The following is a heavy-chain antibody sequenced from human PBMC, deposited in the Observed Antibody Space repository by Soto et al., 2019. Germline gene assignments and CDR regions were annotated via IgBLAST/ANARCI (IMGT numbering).Heavy chain of an antibody. Sequence: GGSLRLSCAASGFTFSNAWMNWVRQAPGKGLEWVGRIKSKTDGGTTDYAAPVKGRFTISRDDSKNTLYLQMNSLKTEDTAVYYFTTLPSYDSSGYYDYWGQGTLVTVSS. CDR1: GFTFSNAW. V-gene: IGHV3-15*07. J-gene: IGHJ4*02. CDR2: IKSKTDGGTT. D-gene: IGHD3-22*01. CDR3: TTLPSYDSSGYYDY.